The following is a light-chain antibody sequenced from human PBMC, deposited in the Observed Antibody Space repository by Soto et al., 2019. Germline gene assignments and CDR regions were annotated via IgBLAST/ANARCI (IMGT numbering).Light chain of an antibody. V-gene: IGLV2-14*01. CDR3: SSYTSSSTPHVV. CDR2: DVS. Sequence: QSALTQPASVSGSXXQSITXXCTGTSSDVXGYNYVSWYQQHPGKAPKLMIYDVSNRPSGVSNRFSGSKSGNTASLTISGLQAEDEADYYCSSYTSSSTPHVVFGGGTKVTVL. CDR1: SSDVXGYNY. J-gene: IGLJ2*01.